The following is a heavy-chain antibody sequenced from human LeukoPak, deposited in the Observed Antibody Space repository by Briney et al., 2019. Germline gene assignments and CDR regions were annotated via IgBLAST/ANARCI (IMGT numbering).Heavy chain of an antibody. CDR3: AKVSGSYSGY. D-gene: IGHD1-26*01. J-gene: IGHJ4*02. CDR1: GFTFSTYA. Sequence: GGSLRLSCSASGFTFSTYAMHGVRQAPGKGLEYVSGISSNGGSTYYADSVKDRLTISRDNSKNTLYLQMNSLRAEDTAVYYCAKVSGSYSGYWGQGTLVTVSS. CDR2: ISSNGGST. V-gene: IGHV3-64*04.